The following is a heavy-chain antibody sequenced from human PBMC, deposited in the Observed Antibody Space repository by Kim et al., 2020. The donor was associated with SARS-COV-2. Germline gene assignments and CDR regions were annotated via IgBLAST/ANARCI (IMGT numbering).Heavy chain of an antibody. CDR1: GGSFSGYY. Sequence: SETLSLTCAVYGGSFSGYYWSWIRQPPGKGLEWIGEINHSGSTNYNPSLKSRVTISVDTSKNQFSLKLSSVTAADTAVYYCARGLKSYSSSGIRYYYYG. V-gene: IGHV4-34*01. J-gene: IGHJ6*01. D-gene: IGHD6-13*01. CDR3: ARGLKSYSSSGIRYYYYG. CDR2: INHSGST.